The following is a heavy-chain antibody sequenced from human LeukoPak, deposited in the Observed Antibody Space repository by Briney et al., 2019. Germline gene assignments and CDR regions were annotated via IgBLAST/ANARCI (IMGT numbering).Heavy chain of an antibody. CDR2: ISAYNGNT. CDR1: GYPFTSYG. CDR3: PCSPGITMLVVVITPFDY. J-gene: IGHJ4*02. D-gene: IGHD3-22*01. Sequence: ASVKVSCKASGYPFTSYGISWVRQAPGQGLEWMGWISAYNGNTNYAQKLQGRVTMTTDTSTSTAYMVLRSLRSDDTALYSRPCSPGITMLVVVITPFDYWGQGTLVTVSS. V-gene: IGHV1-18*01.